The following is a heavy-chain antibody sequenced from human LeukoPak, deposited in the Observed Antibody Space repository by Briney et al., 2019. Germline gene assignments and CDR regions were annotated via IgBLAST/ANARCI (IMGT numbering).Heavy chain of an antibody. Sequence: ASVKVSCKASGCTFTSYGISWVRQAPGQGLEWMGWISAYNGNTNYAQKLQGRVTMTTDTSTGTAYMELRSLRSDDTAVYYCARDTGYCSSTSCYRFDYWGQGTLVTVSS. D-gene: IGHD2-2*02. J-gene: IGHJ4*02. CDR1: GCTFTSYG. CDR2: ISAYNGNT. V-gene: IGHV1-18*01. CDR3: ARDTGYCSSTSCYRFDY.